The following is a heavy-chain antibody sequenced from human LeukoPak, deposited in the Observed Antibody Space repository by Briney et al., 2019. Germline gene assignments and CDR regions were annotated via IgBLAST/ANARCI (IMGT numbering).Heavy chain of an antibody. J-gene: IGHJ4*02. V-gene: IGHV4-34*01. D-gene: IGHD2/OR15-2a*01. CDR3: ARVDKNGGTTFDY. CDR2: INHSGST. Sequence: SETLSLTCAVYGGSFSAYYWSWMRQPPGKGLEWIGEINHSGSTNYNPSLKSRVNISVDTSKNQLSLNLSSVTAADTAVYYCARVDKNGGTTFDYWGQGTLVTVSS. CDR1: GGSFSAYY.